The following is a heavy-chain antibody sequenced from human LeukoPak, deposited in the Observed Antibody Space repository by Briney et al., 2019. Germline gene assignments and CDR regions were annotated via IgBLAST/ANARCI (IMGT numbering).Heavy chain of an antibody. D-gene: IGHD5-24*01. J-gene: IGHJ4*02. V-gene: IGHV4-30-4*01. CDR1: GGSISSGDDY. CDR3: ARGRDGYTLDY. Sequence: SETLSLTCTVSGGSISSGDDYWSWIRQPPGKGLEWIGYIYYSGSTYYNPSLKSRVTISVDTSKNQFSLKLSSVTAADTAVYYCARGRDGYTLDYWGQGTLVTVSS. CDR2: IYYSGST.